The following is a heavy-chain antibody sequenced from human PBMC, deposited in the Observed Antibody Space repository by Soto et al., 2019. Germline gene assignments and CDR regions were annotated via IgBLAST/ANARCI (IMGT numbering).Heavy chain of an antibody. D-gene: IGHD3-22*01. CDR2: FIPIFGTT. Sequence: GASVKVSCKASGGTFSSYAISWVRQAPGQGLEWMGGFIPIFGTTNYAQKFQGRVTITADESTSTAYMELSSLRSEDTAMYYCTRDRGRRYNDGRGYYYSAYWGQGTLVTVSS. J-gene: IGHJ4*02. CDR1: GGTFSSYA. CDR3: TRDRGRRYNDGRGYYYSAY. V-gene: IGHV1-69*13.